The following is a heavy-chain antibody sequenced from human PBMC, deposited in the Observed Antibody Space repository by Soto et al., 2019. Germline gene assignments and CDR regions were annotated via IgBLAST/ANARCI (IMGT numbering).Heavy chain of an antibody. CDR2: INWNGGST. CDR3: ARALAGDYYYYYGMDV. CDR1: GFTFDDYG. Sequence: EVQLVESGGGVVRPGGSLRLPCAASGFTFDDYGMSWVRQAPGKGLEWVSGINWNGGSTGYADSVKGRFTISRDNAKNSLYLQMNSLRAEDTALCYCARALAGDYYYYYGMDVWGQGTTVTVSS. D-gene: IGHD2-15*01. V-gene: IGHV3-20*04. J-gene: IGHJ6*02.